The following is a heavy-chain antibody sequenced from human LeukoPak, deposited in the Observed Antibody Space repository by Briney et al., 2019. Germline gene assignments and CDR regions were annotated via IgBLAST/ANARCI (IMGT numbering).Heavy chain of an antibody. J-gene: IGHJ5*02. Sequence: PGRSLRLSCAASGFTFSSYGMHWVRQAPGKGLEWVAVISYDGSNKYYADSVKGRFTISRDNSKNTLYLQMNSLRAEDTAVYYCSRRGWVPPAISPTYNWFDPWGQGTLVTVSS. CDR3: SRRGWVPPAISPTYNWFDP. CDR1: GFTFSSYG. V-gene: IGHV3-30*03. D-gene: IGHD2-2*02. CDR2: ISYDGSNK.